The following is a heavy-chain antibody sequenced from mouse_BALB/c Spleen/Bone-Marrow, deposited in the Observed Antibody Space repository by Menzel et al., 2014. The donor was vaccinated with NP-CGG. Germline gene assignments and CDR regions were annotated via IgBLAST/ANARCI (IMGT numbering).Heavy chain of an antibody. Sequence: VQLQQSGPQLARPGASVKISCKASGYSFTNYWMHWVKQRPGQGLEWIGMIHPSDSETRLNQKFKDKATLTVDKSSSTAYMQLSSPTSEDSAVHYCTSRVGDWFAYWGQGTLVTVSA. D-gene: IGHD3-3*01. J-gene: IGHJ3*01. CDR3: TSRVGDWFAY. CDR2: IHPSDSET. CDR1: GYSFTNYW. V-gene: IGHV1S127*01.